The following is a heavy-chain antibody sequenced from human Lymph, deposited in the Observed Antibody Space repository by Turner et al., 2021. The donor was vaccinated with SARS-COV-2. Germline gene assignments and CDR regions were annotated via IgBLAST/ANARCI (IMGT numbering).Heavy chain of an antibody. CDR1: GGSFRGYY. D-gene: IGHD7-27*01. J-gene: IGHJ2*01. CDR3: ARVWVRWWYFDL. V-gene: IGHV4-34*01. CDR2: INHSGST. Sequence: QVQLQQWGAGLLKPSETLSLTCAVYGGSFRGYYWSWIRQPPGKGLEWIGEINHSGSTNYNPSLKSRVTISVDTSKKQFSLKLSSVTAADTAVYYCARVWVRWWYFDLWGRGTLVTVSS.